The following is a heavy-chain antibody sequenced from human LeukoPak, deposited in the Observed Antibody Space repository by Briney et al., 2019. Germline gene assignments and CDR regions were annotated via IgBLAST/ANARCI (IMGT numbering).Heavy chain of an antibody. CDR2: MNPNSGNT. CDR1: GYTFTSYG. CDR3: ARAYSSGWYSYYYGMDV. J-gene: IGHJ6*02. V-gene: IGHV1-8*02. Sequence: ASVKVSCKASGYTFTSYGISWVRQAPGQGLEWMGWMNPNSGNTGYAQKFQGRVTMTRNTSISTAYMELSSLRSEDTAVYYCARAYSSGWYSYYYGMDVWGQGTTVTVSS. D-gene: IGHD6-19*01.